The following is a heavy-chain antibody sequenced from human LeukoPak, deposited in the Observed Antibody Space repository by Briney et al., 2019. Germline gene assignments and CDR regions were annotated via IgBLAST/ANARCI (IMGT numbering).Heavy chain of an antibody. CDR1: GFTFSSYG. CDR3: AKPRITIFGVVLTGNAFDI. Sequence: GRSLRLSCAASGFTFSSYGMHWVRQAPGKGLEWVAVISYDGSNKYYADSVKGRFTISRDNSKNTLYLQMNSLRAEDTAVYYCAKPRITIFGVVLTGNAFDIWGQGTMVTVSS. D-gene: IGHD3-3*01. CDR2: ISYDGSNK. J-gene: IGHJ3*02. V-gene: IGHV3-30*18.